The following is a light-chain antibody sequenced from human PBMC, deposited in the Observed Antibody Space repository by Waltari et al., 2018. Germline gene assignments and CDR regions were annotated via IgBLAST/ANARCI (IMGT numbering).Light chain of an antibody. Sequence: QSALTQPPSASGSPGQSVTIPCTGTSSHVGGYNYVSWYQQYPDKAPKLIIYEVTKRPSGVPDRFSGSKSGNTASLTVSGLQAEDEADYYCTSYGGSNNFVIFGGGTKLTVL. CDR3: TSYGGSNNFVI. V-gene: IGLV2-8*01. CDR1: SSHVGGYNY. J-gene: IGLJ2*01. CDR2: EVT.